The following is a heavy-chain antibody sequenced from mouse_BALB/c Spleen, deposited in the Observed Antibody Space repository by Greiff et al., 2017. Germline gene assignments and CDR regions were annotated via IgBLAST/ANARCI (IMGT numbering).Heavy chain of an antibody. Sequence: VKLQESGPGLVAPSQSLSITCTVSGFSLTSYGVHWVRQPPGKGLEWLGVIWAGGSTNYNSALMSRLSISKDNSKSQVFLKMNSLQTDDTAMYYCAREAYYGSSYAMDYWGQGTSVTVSS. J-gene: IGHJ4*01. V-gene: IGHV2-9*02. CDR2: IWAGGST. D-gene: IGHD1-1*01. CDR3: AREAYYGSSYAMDY. CDR1: GFSLTSYG.